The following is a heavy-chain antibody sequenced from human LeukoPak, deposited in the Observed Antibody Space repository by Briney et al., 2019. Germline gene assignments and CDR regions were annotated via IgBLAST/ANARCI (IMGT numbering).Heavy chain of an antibody. Sequence: ASVKVSCKASGYTFTSYYMHWVRQAPGQGLEWMGIINPSGGSTSYAQKFQGRVTMTRDMSTSTVYMELSSLRSEDTAVYYCARSGRILYHAFGIWGQGTMVTVSS. J-gene: IGHJ3*02. V-gene: IGHV1-46*01. D-gene: IGHD2-8*01. CDR1: GYTFTSYY. CDR2: INPSGGST. CDR3: ARSGRILYHAFGI.